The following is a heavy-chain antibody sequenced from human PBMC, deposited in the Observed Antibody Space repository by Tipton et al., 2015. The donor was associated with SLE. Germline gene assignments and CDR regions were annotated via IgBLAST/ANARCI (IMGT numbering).Heavy chain of an antibody. Sequence: TLSLTCTVSGGSISSSNYYWGWIRQPPGKGLEWIGRSGSTDYNPSLESRVSTSVDTSKNQFSLKLSSVTAADTAVYYCARVGYSSGSYYFDYWGQGTLDTVSS. J-gene: IGHJ4*02. CDR1: GGSISSSNYY. CDR2: SGST. D-gene: IGHD6-19*01. V-gene: IGHV4-39*01. CDR3: ARVGYSSGSYYFDY.